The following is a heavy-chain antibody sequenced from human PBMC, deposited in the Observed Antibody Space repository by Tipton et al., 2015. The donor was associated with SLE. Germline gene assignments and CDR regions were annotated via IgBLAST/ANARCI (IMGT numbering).Heavy chain of an antibody. V-gene: IGHV3-9*01. CDR2: IRWNSVTI. Sequence: SLRLSCAASGFNFYDYAMYWVRQAPGKGLEWVSGIRWNSVTIGYADSVKGRFTISRDKAKNSLYRQMNSLRVEDTAFYYCAKGGPTRLDPIDHWAPGPVVTASS. D-gene: IGHD2-15*01. CDR1: GFNFYDYA. J-gene: IGHJ4*02. CDR3: AKGGPTRLDPIDH.